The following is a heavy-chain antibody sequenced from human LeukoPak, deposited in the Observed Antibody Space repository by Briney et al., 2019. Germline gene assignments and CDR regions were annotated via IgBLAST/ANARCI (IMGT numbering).Heavy chain of an antibody. V-gene: IGHV3-33*01. CDR3: ARVHYYGSGSYYNYFDY. CDR2: IWYDGSNK. Sequence: GGSLRLSCAASGFTFSSYGMHWVRQAPGKGLEWVAVIWYDGSNKYYADSVKGRFTISRDNSKNTLYLQMNGLRAEDTAVYYCARVHYYGSGSYYNYFDYWGQGTLVTVSS. CDR1: GFTFSSYG. J-gene: IGHJ4*02. D-gene: IGHD3-10*01.